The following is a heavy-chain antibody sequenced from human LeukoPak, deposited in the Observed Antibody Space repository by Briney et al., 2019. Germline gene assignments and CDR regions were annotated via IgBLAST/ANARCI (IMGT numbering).Heavy chain of an antibody. CDR1: GFTFSSYA. Sequence: GGSLRLSCAASGFTFSSYAMSWVRQAPGKGLEWVSVISGSGGSTYYADSVKGRFTISRDNSKNTLYLQMNSLRAEDTAVYYCAKIGYDSSGYFYSYWGQGTLVTVSS. CDR2: ISGSGGST. D-gene: IGHD3-22*01. J-gene: IGHJ4*02. CDR3: AKIGYDSSGYFYSY. V-gene: IGHV3-23*01.